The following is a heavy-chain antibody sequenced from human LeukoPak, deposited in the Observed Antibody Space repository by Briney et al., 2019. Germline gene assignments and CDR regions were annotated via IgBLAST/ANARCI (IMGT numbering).Heavy chain of an antibody. Sequence: SETLSLTCAVYGGSISNFHWSWIRQPPGKGLEWIGEINHSGSTNYNPSLKSRVTISVDTSKNQFSLKLSSVTAADTAVYYCARGREDYYDSSGYYDIDYWGQGTLVTVSS. CDR3: ARGREDYYDSSGYYDIDY. J-gene: IGHJ4*02. CDR1: GGSISNFH. CDR2: INHSGST. D-gene: IGHD3-22*01. V-gene: IGHV4-34*01.